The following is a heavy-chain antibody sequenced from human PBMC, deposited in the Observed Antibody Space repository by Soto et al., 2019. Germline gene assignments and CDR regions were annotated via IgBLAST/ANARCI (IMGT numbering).Heavy chain of an antibody. V-gene: IGHV3-72*01. Sequence: EVQLVESGGGLVQPGGSLRLSCAASGFTFSDHYMDWVRQAPGKGLEWVGRTRNKANSYTTEYAASVKGRFTISRDDSKNSLYLQMNSLKTEDTAVYYCARELALLWFGELLHYGMDVWGQGTTVTVSS. J-gene: IGHJ6*02. CDR2: TRNKANSYTT. CDR1: GFTFSDHY. D-gene: IGHD3-10*01. CDR3: ARELALLWFGELLHYGMDV.